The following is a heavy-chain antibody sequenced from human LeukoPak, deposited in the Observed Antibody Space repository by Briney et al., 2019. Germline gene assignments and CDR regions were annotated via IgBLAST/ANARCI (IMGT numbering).Heavy chain of an antibody. CDR2: IYYTGNT. J-gene: IGHJ3*01. V-gene: IGHV4-61*05. D-gene: IGHD3-3*02. Sequence: PSETLSLTCTVSGGSISSSYYYWSWIRQPPGKGLEWIGNIYYTGNTNYNPSLKSRVSISLDTSRNQFFLNLSSVTATDTAVYYCARSFRSKNAFDVWGQGTVVTVSS. CDR3: ARSFRSKNAFDV. CDR1: GGSISSSYYY.